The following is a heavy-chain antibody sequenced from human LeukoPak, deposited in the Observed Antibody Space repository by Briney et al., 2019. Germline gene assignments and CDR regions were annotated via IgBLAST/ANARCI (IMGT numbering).Heavy chain of an antibody. CDR1: GFTFSSYA. CDR2: ISSNGGST. Sequence: GGSLRLSCAASGFTFSSYAMHWVRQAPGKGLEYVSAISSNGGSTYYANSVKGRFTISRDNSKNTLYLQMGSLRDEDMAVYYCARDGDYDILTGYYTRFDYWGQGTLVTVSS. D-gene: IGHD3-9*01. J-gene: IGHJ4*02. V-gene: IGHV3-64*01. CDR3: ARDGDYDILTGYYTRFDY.